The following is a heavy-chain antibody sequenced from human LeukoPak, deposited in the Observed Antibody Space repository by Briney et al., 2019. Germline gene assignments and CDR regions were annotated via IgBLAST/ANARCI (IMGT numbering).Heavy chain of an antibody. CDR3: ARSRRSGIFIVGAPLNAFDI. V-gene: IGHV1-69*13. J-gene: IGHJ3*02. CDR2: IIPIFGTA. CDR1: GGTFSSYA. Sequence: GASVKVSCKASGGTFSSYAISWVRQAPGQGLEWMGGIIPIFGTANYAQKFQGRVTITADESTSTAYMELSSLRSEDTAVYYCARSRRSGIFIVGAPLNAFDIWGQGTMVTVSS. D-gene: IGHD1-26*01.